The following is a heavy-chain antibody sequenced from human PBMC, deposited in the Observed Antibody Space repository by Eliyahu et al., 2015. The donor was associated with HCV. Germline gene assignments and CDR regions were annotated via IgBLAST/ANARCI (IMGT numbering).Heavy chain of an antibody. D-gene: IGHD1-26*01. Sequence: EVQLVESGGGLVKPGGSLRLSCAASGFTFSSYSMSWVRQAPGKGLEGVSSITSHSSYISYADSVRGRFTISRDNAKNSVYLQMNSLRAEDTAVYYCASDRGGTYPWDYWGQGTLVTVSS. V-gene: IGHV3-21*01. CDR3: ASDRGGTYPWDY. CDR2: ITSHSSYI. J-gene: IGHJ4*02. CDR1: GFTFSSYS.